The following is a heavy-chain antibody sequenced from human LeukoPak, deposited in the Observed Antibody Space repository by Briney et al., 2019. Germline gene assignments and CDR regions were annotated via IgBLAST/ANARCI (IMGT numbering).Heavy chain of an antibody. CDR2: IYPGDSDT. CDR1: GYSFTSYW. V-gene: IGHV5-51*01. CDR3: ARHTYYYDSSGYLFDY. D-gene: IGHD3-22*01. J-gene: IGHJ4*02. Sequence: GEPLKISCKGSGYSFTSYWIGWVRQMPGKGLEWMGIIYPGDSDTRYSPSFQGQVTISADKSISTAYLQWSSLKASDTAMYYCARHTYYYDSSGYLFDYWGQGTLVTVSS.